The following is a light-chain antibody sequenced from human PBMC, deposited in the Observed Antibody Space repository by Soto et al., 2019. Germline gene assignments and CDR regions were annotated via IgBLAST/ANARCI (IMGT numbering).Light chain of an antibody. Sequence: EIVLTQSPGTLSLSPGERATLSCRASQSVSSSYLAWYQQKTGQAPRLLIYGASSRATGIPDRFSGSGSGTDFTLTISGLEPEDFAVYYCQQYGSSRTFGQGTEVEIK. CDR1: QSVSSSY. CDR2: GAS. V-gene: IGKV3-20*01. J-gene: IGKJ1*01. CDR3: QQYGSSRT.